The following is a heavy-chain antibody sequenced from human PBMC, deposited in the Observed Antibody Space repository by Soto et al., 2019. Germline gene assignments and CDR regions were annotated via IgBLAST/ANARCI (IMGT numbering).Heavy chain of an antibody. CDR3: ARGYYESSDYYVGSPAFEY. Sequence: QVQRQESGPGLVKASQTLSLTCTVFGGSIGGGNSTGLWFGQPPGGGLDWIVYIYSSGTTYFNPSLKGRLTISLAQSQVSLKLTSVTATDTGVYYCARGYYESSDYYVGSPAFEYWGQGARVSVSS. CDR1: GGSIGGGNST. J-gene: IGHJ4*02. V-gene: IGHV4-30-4*01. CDR2: IYSSGTT. D-gene: IGHD3-22*01.